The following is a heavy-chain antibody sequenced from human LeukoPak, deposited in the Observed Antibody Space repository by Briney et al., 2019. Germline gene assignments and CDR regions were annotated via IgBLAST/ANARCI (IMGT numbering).Heavy chain of an antibody. V-gene: IGHV3-7*01. CDR1: GFSFSTTW. CDR3: VSGDGRGYGSEC. CDR2: IQHDGGVT. D-gene: IGHD5-18*01. J-gene: IGHJ4*02. Sequence: PGGSLRLSCAAYGFSFSTTWMSWVRQAPGKGLEWVAIIQHDGGVTFYVDSVKGVFTIARDNAKNSLFLQMNSLRDEDTALYYCVSGDGRGYGSECWGQGTLVTVSS.